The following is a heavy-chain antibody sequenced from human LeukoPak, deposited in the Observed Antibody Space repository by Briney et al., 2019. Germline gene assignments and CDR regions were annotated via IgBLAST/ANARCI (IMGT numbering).Heavy chain of an antibody. CDR3: ASADIVATTVDY. J-gene: IGHJ4*02. D-gene: IGHD5-12*01. CDR1: GYTFTSYG. CDR2: ISAYNGNT. Sequence: ASVKVSCKASGYTFTSYGISWVRQAPGQGLEWMGWISAYNGNTNYAQKLQGRVTMTTDTSTSTAYMELRSLRSDDTAVYYCASADIVATTVDYWGQGTLVTVSS. V-gene: IGHV1-18*01.